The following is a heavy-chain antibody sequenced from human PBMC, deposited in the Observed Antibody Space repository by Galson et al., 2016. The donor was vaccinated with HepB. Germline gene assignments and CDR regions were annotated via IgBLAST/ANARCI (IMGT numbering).Heavy chain of an antibody. V-gene: IGHV3-21*01. CDR3: SRSGGTYSSSSYYFDS. CDR1: GFVFSAYG. D-gene: IGHD6-6*01. CDR2: ISNAGSYR. J-gene: IGHJ4*02. Sequence: SLRLSCAGSGFVFSAYGFNWIRQAPGKGLEWVSSISNAGSYRHYTDSVKGRFTISRDNNKHSLYLQMNSMRAEDTAVYYCSRSGGTYSSSSYYFDSWCQGTLAAVSS.